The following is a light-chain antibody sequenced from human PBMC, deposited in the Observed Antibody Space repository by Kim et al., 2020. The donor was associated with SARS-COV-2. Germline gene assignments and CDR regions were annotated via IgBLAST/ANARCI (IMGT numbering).Light chain of an antibody. V-gene: IGKV1-5*03. CDR2: KAS. CDR1: QSISTC. J-gene: IGKJ4*01. CDR3: QQYTSYPLT. Sequence: DIQMTQSPSSLSASVGDRVTITCRASQSISTCLAWYQQKPGKAPKLLIYKASNLQGGVPSSFSGSGSGTEFTLTISSLQPDDVATYYCQQYTSYPLTFGRGTKLEIK.